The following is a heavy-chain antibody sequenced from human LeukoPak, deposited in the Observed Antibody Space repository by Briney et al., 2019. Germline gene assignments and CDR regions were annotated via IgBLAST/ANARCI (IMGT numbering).Heavy chain of an antibody. CDR3: ARDRGSYYVWYYFDY. Sequence: PGGSLRLSCAASGCTFSSYALHWVRQAPGKGLEWVAVISYDGSNKYYADSVKGRFTISRDNSKNTLYLQMNSLRAEDTAVYYCARDRGSYYVWYYFDYWGQGTLVTVSS. J-gene: IGHJ4*02. CDR2: ISYDGSNK. CDR1: GCTFSSYA. D-gene: IGHD1-26*01. V-gene: IGHV3-30-3*01.